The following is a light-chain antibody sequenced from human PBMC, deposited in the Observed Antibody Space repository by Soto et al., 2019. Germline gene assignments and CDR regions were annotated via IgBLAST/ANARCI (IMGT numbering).Light chain of an antibody. Sequence: EIVFTQSPATLSVSPGERATLSCRASQSVSINLTWFQQKPGQAPRLLIHGASTRATGIPARFSGSGSGTEFTLTISSLQSEDFAVYYCQQYDDWPRTFGQGTKVDIK. CDR3: QQYDDWPRT. J-gene: IGKJ1*01. CDR2: GAS. V-gene: IGKV3-15*01. CDR1: QSVSIN.